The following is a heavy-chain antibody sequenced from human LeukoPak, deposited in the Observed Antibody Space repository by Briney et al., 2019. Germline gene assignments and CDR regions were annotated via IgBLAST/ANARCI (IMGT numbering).Heavy chain of an antibody. CDR2: ISGSGDST. D-gene: IGHD6-13*01. CDR1: GFTFSSYA. J-gene: IGHJ4*02. Sequence: GGSLRLSCAASGFTFSSYAMSWVRQAPGKGLEWVSAISGSGDSTYYADSVKGRFTISRDNAKNSLYLQMNSLRAEDTAVYYCAREDASSWDYWGQGILVTVSS. CDR3: AREDASSWDY. V-gene: IGHV3-23*01.